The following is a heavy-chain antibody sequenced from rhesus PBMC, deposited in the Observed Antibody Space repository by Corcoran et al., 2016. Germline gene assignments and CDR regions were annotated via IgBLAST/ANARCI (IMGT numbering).Heavy chain of an antibody. CDR1: GASISSYW. CDR3: ASEFVY. V-gene: IGHV4-80*01. J-gene: IGHJ4*01. Sequence: QVQLQESGPGLVKSSEPLSLTCAVSGASISSYWWTWIRQPPGKGLEWIGEINGNSGSTDYNPSLKSRVTISKDASKNQFSLKLNSVTAADTVVYYCASEFVYWGQGVLVTVSS. CDR2: INGNSGST.